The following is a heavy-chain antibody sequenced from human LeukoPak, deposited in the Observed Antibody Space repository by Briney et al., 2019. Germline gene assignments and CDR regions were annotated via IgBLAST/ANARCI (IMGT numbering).Heavy chain of an antibody. Sequence: GGSLRRSCAASGFTFSSYSMNWVRQAPGKGLEWVSYISSSSSTIYYADSVKGRFTISRDNAKNSLYLQMNSLRAEDTAVYYCALGWYAIDYWGQGTLVTVSS. CDR3: ALGWYAIDY. D-gene: IGHD6-19*01. CDR2: ISSSSSTI. J-gene: IGHJ4*02. V-gene: IGHV3-48*04. CDR1: GFTFSSYS.